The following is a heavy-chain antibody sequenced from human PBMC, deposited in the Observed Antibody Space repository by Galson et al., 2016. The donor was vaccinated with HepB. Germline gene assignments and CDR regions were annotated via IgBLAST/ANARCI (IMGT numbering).Heavy chain of an antibody. CDR2: IFYSGST. J-gene: IGHJ3*02. V-gene: IGHV4-39*01. Sequence: ETLSLTCTVSGGSISSSSSYWGWIRQPPGKGLQWIGNIFYSGSTSYNPSLKSRVTISVDTSKNQFSLTLRSVTAADPAVYYWARRRLGTHSPGDAFDIWGQGTMVTVSS. CDR3: ARRRLGTHSPGDAFDI. D-gene: IGHD3-16*01. CDR1: GGSISSSSSY.